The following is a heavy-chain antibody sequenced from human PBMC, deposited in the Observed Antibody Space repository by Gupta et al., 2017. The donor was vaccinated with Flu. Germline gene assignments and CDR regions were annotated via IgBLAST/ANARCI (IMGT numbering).Heavy chain of an antibody. V-gene: IGHV3-23*01. D-gene: IGHD1-14*01. CDR3: AKDHRRRTDALDI. CDR1: GFVFSDYT. J-gene: IGHJ3*02. CDR2: ISTGGINT. Sequence: EVQLLESGGGLVHPGGSLRLSCAASGFVFSDYTMNWVRQAPGKGLEWVSAISTGGINTYYAESVKGRFTVSRDDSKNTVYLEMNSLRGEDTATYYCAKDHRRRTDALDIWGQGTMVAVS.